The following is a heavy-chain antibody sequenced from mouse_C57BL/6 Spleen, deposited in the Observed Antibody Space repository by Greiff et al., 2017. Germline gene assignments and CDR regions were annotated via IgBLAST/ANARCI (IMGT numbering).Heavy chain of an antibody. CDR3: ARDGNYVYAMDY. V-gene: IGHV5-9*01. Sequence: EVKLMESGGGLVKPGGSLKLSCAASGFTFSSYTMSWVRQTPEKRLEWVATISGGGGNTYYPDSVKGRFTISRDNAKNTLYLQMSSLRSEDTALYYCARDGNYVYAMDYWGQGTSVTVSS. CDR2: ISGGGGNT. J-gene: IGHJ4*01. D-gene: IGHD2-1*01. CDR1: GFTFSSYT.